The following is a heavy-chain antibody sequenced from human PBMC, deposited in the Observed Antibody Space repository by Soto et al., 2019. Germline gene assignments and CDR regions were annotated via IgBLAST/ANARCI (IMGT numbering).Heavy chain of an antibody. D-gene: IGHD3-10*01. J-gene: IGHJ6*02. CDR2: ISYDGSNK. Sequence: GGSLRLSCAASGFTFSSYAMHWVRQAPGKGLEWVAVISYDGSNKYYADSVKGRFTISRDNSKNTLYLQMNSLRAEDTAVYYCARDMVRGVIIADGMDVWGQGTTVTVSS. CDR3: ARDMVRGVIIADGMDV. V-gene: IGHV3-30-3*01. CDR1: GFTFSSYA.